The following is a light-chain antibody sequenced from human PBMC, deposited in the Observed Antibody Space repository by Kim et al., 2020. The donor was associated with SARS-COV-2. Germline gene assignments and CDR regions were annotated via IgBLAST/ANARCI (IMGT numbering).Light chain of an antibody. CDR2: LGS. CDR3: MQALHTPLHT. Sequence: DIVLTQSPLSLPVIPGEPASISCRSSQSLLHSNGKNYLDWYLQKPGQSPQLLIYLGSNRAAGVPDRFSGSGSGTDFTLKINRVEAEDGGVYYCMQALHTPLHTFCQGTKLEI. J-gene: IGKJ2*01. CDR1: QSLLHSNGKNY. V-gene: IGKV2-28*01.